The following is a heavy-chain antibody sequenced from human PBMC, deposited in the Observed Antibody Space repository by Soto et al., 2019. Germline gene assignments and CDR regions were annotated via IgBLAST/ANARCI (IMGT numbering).Heavy chain of an antibody. Sequence: LRLSCEGSGFTFSAYAMNWVRQAPGKGLEWVSYISSRSDTLYYADSVKGRFTISRDNAKNSVYLQVNNLRDEDTAVYYCARDWDIVILSVPIPNYNYGMDVWGQGTTVTVSS. CDR3: ARDWDIVILSVPIPNYNYGMDV. V-gene: IGHV3-48*02. CDR2: ISSRSDTL. CDR1: GFTFSAYA. J-gene: IGHJ6*02. D-gene: IGHD2-15*01.